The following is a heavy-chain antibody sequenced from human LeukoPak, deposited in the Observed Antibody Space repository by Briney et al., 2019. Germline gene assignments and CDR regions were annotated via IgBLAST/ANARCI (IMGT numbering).Heavy chain of an antibody. Sequence: GGSLRLSCAASGFTFSSYSMNWVRQAPGKGLEWVSYISSSGSNIHYADSVKGRFTISRDNVKNSLYLQMNSLRVEDTAVYYCGRSEVTIPDSYWGQGTLVTVSS. D-gene: IGHD2-21*02. CDR3: GRSEVTIPDSY. CDR2: ISSSGSNI. J-gene: IGHJ4*02. CDR1: GFTFSSYS. V-gene: IGHV3-48*01.